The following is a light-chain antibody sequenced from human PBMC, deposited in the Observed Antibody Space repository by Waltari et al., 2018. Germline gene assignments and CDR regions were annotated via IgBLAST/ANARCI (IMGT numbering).Light chain of an antibody. CDR1: QPISYY. J-gene: IGKJ2*01. Sequence: DIQMTQSPSSLSASAEEKVTITCRASQPISYYLNWYQQLPGRAPKPLIHVASSLQTGVPSRFSGSGSGTNFTLTISSLQPEDFATYICQQSYSLPYTFGQGT. CDR3: QQSYSLPYT. V-gene: IGKV1-39*01. CDR2: VAS.